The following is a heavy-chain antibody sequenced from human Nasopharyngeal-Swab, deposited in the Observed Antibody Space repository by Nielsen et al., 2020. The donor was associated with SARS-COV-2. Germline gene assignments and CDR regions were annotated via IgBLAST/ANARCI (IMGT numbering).Heavy chain of an antibody. V-gene: IGHV1-46*02. Sequence: ASVKVSCKASGYTFNNYYIHWVRQAPGQGLEWMGMINPGSGGTTYAQKFQGRVTMTRDTSTSTVFMDLSSLSSEDTAVYYCARRGRCSGSSCDMDVWGKGTTVTVSS. D-gene: IGHD2-2*01. CDR3: ARRGRCSGSSCDMDV. J-gene: IGHJ6*04. CDR1: GYTFNNYY. CDR2: INPGSGGT.